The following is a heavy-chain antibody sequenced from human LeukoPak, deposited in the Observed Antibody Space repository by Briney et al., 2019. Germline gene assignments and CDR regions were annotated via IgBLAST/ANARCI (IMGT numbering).Heavy chain of an antibody. V-gene: IGHV4-39*07. Sequence: SETLSLTCTVSGGSISSSSYYWGWIRQPPGKGLEWIGSIYYSGSTYYNPSLKSRVTISVDTSKNQFSLKLSSVTAADTAVYYCARDSFGGASDYWGQGTLVTVSS. CDR1: GGSISSSSYY. D-gene: IGHD3-10*01. J-gene: IGHJ4*02. CDR2: IYYSGST. CDR3: ARDSFGGASDY.